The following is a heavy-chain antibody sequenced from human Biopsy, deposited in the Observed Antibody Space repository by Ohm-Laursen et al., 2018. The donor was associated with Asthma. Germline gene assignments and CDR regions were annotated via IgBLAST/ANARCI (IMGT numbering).Heavy chain of an antibody. CDR1: GGSISSNGFY. Sequence: SQTLSLTCTVSGGSISSNGFYWTWIRQHPGKGLEWIGFIYYSGSTYYNPSLKSRVSISIDTSKNQFSLKLSSVTAADTAVYYCARAQDYYDSRGYYRSFDCWGQGTLVTVSS. D-gene: IGHD3-22*01. J-gene: IGHJ4*02. CDR2: IYYSGST. CDR3: ARAQDYYDSRGYYRSFDC. V-gene: IGHV4-31*03.